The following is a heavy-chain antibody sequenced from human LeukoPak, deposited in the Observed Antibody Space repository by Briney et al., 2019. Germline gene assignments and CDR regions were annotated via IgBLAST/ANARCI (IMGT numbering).Heavy chain of an antibody. V-gene: IGHV1-2*02. CDR1: GYTFTSYG. J-gene: IGHJ4*01. CDR3: ARDTGFPFFDF. Sequence: ASVKVSCKASGYTFTSYGISWVRQAPGQGLEWMGWINPNSGGTNYAQNFQGRVTMTRDTSISTAYMEFSRLRSDDTAMYYCARDTGFPFFDFWGHGALVTVSS. CDR2: INPNSGGT.